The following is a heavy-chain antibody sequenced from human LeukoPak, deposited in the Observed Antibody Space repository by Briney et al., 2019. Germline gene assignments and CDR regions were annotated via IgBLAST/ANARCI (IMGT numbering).Heavy chain of an antibody. Sequence: SGGSLRLSCAASGFTVSSNYMSWVRQAPEKGLEWVSVIYSGGSTYYADSVKGRFTISRDNSKNTLYLQMNSLRAEDTAVYYCARDPTLNSGSYYGWFDPWGQGTLVTVSS. D-gene: IGHD1-26*01. J-gene: IGHJ5*02. CDR1: GFTVSSNY. CDR2: IYSGGST. CDR3: ARDPTLNSGSYYGWFDP. V-gene: IGHV3-53*01.